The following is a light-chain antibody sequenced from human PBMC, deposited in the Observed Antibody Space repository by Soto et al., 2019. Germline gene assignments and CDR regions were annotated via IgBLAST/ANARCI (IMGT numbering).Light chain of an antibody. CDR2: AAS. Sequence: IQLIQSPSFLSASVGDRVTITCRASQAIGSYLSWFQQKPGKPPKILIYAASTLQSGVPSRFSGTAAATEFTLTINRLKNEDFATYYCQQLNSYTLTFGGGTKVDIK. CDR1: QAIGSY. V-gene: IGKV1-9*01. CDR3: QQLNSYTLT. J-gene: IGKJ4*01.